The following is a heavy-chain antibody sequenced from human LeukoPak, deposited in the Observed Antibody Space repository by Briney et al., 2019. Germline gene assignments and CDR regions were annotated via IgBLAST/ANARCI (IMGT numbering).Heavy chain of an antibody. D-gene: IGHD6-13*01. J-gene: IGHJ4*02. CDR2: INPNSGGT. CDR3: AREAAAGDYYFDY. V-gene: IGHV1-2*02. CDR1: GNTFTATN. Sequence: ASVKSSAKPPGNTFTATNMPWGRKPPGQGLDWMGWINPNSGGTNYAQKFQGRVTMTRDTSISTAYMELSRLRSDDTAVYYCAREAAAGDYYFDYWGQGTLVTVSS.